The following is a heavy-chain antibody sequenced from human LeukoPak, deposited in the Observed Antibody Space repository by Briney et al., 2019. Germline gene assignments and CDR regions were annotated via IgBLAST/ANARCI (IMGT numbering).Heavy chain of an antibody. J-gene: IGHJ4*02. D-gene: IGHD3-22*01. CDR3: AKDYYDSSGPPSGLDY. CDR1: GFTFSSYA. Sequence: GGSLRLSCAASGFTFSSYAMSWVRQAPGKGLEWVSAISGSGGSTYYADSVKGWFTISRDNSKNTLYLQMNSLRAEDTAVYYCAKDYYDSSGPPSGLDYWGQGTLVTVSS. V-gene: IGHV3-23*01. CDR2: ISGSGGST.